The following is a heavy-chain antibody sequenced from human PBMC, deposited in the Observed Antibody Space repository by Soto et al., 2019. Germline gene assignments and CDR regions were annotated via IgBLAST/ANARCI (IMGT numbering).Heavy chain of an antibody. CDR2: IFPDDSDT. V-gene: IGHV5-51*01. D-gene: IGHD3-16*01. Sequence: GESLKISCKGSGYSFTSYWIGWVRQMPGQVLEWMGIIFPDDSDTRYSPSFQGHVTISVDKSISTAYVQWSSLKASDSAIYYCFRGGVTSRTFDYWGQGXLVTVSS. CDR1: GYSFTSYW. CDR3: FRGGVTSRTFDY. J-gene: IGHJ4*02.